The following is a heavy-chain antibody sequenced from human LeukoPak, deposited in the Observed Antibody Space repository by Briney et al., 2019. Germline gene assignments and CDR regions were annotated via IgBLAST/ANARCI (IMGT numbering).Heavy chain of an antibody. J-gene: IGHJ4*02. Sequence: PGRSLRLSCAASGFTLNTFAMHWVRQAPGRGLEWVAVISYDSSNYYYADSVKGRFTISRDNSRNSLYLQMNSLRVEDTAIYYCARGRPSSNWGFDCWGQGTLVTVSS. V-gene: IGHV3-30-3*01. CDR2: ISYDSSNY. D-gene: IGHD7-27*01. CDR1: GFTLNTFA. CDR3: ARGRPSSNWGFDC.